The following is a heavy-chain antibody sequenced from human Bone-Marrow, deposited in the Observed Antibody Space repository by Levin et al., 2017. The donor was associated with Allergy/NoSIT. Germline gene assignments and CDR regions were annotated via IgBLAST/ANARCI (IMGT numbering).Heavy chain of an antibody. CDR3: ARGLGYSDYIDY. V-gene: IGHV3-48*03. CDR1: GFTFSMYD. Sequence: SGGSLRLSCDASGFTFSMYDMHWVRQAPGKGLEWISDLSSSGATIHYVDSVKGRFTISRDNTNNSLYLQMNSLRAEDTAVYFCARGLGYSDYIDYWGQGTQVTVSS. J-gene: IGHJ4*02. CDR2: LSSSGATI. D-gene: IGHD3-22*01.